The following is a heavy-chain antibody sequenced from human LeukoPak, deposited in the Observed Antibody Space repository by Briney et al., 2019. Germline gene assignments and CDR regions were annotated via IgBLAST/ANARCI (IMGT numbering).Heavy chain of an antibody. V-gene: IGHV4-59*01. CDR2: IYDSGNT. CDR1: GGSISNYY. Sequence: SETLSLTCTVSGGSISNYYWSWIRQPPGKGLEWIGYIYDSGNTKYNPSLNSRVTISVDTSKNQFSLNLTSVNIADTAVYYCARGALGHPRPGWFDPWGQGILVTVSS. J-gene: IGHJ5*02. D-gene: IGHD6-6*01. CDR3: ARGALGHPRPGWFDP.